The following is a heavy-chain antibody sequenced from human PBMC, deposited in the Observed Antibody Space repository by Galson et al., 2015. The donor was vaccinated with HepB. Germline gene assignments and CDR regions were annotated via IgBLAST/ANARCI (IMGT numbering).Heavy chain of an antibody. CDR1: GYSFTSYW. Sequence: QSGAEVKKPGESLKISCKGSGYSFTSYWIGWVRQMPGKGLEWMGIIYPGDSDTRYSPSFQGQVTISADKSISTAYLQWSSLKASDTAMYYCARQGLAYQLLGDYYYYGMDVWGQGTTVTVSS. J-gene: IGHJ6*02. V-gene: IGHV5-51*01. CDR2: IYPGDSDT. D-gene: IGHD2-2*01. CDR3: ARQGLAYQLLGDYYYYGMDV.